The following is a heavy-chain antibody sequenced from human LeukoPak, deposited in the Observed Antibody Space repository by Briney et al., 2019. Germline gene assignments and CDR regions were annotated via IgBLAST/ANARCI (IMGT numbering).Heavy chain of an antibody. CDR2: ISAYNGNT. CDR1: GYTFTSYG. V-gene: IGHV1-18*04. D-gene: IGHD6-19*01. J-gene: IGHJ4*02. CDR3: ARGLVIAVAGPFFDY. Sequence: ASVKVSCKASGYTFTSYGISWVRQAPGQGLEWMGWISAYNGNTNYAQRLQGRVTMTTDTSTSTAYMELRSLRSDDTAVYYCARGLVIAVAGPFFDYWGQGTLVTVSS.